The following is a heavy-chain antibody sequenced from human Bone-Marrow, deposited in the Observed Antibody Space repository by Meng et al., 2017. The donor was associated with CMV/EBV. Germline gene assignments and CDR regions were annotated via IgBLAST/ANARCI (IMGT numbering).Heavy chain of an antibody. D-gene: IGHD2-8*01. V-gene: IGHV1-69*10. CDR1: SYTFTTYD. J-gene: IGHJ6*02. CDR2: IIPILGIA. CDR3: ARGFRNFTNDVGWGGMGYYYGMDV. Sequence: SVKVSCKASSYTFTTYDINWVRQATGQGLEWMGGIIPILGIANYAQKFQSRVTITADKSTSTVYMELSSLRSEDKAVYYGARGFRNFTNDVGWGGMGYYYGMDVWGQGTTVTVSS.